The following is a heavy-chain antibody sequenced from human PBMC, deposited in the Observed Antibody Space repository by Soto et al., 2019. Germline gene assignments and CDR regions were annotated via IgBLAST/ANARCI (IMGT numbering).Heavy chain of an antibody. D-gene: IGHD6-19*01. Sequence: GGSLRLSCVGSGFNFGDYGMHWVRHTPGKGLEWVAVIGNDGAARFYGDSVKGRFTISRDNSRSTFYLQMNSLRPEDTAIYYCAKETIAVAGPNYFDFWGQGTQVTAPQ. CDR1: GFNFGDYG. CDR3: AKETIAVAGPNYFDF. V-gene: IGHV3-30*18. J-gene: IGHJ4*02. CDR2: IGNDGAAR.